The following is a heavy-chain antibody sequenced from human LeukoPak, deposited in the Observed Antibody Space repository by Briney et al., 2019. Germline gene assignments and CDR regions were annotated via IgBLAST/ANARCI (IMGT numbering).Heavy chain of an antibody. CDR3: AREPVLRFLEWLPWGYFDY. J-gene: IGHJ4*02. D-gene: IGHD3-3*01. V-gene: IGHV3-48*01. CDR1: GFTFSSYS. CDR2: ISSSSSTI. Sequence: GGSLRLSCAASGFTFSSYSMNWVRQAPGKGLEWVSYISSSSSTIYYADSVKGRFTISRDNAKNSLYLQMNSLRAEDTAVYYCAREPVLRFLEWLPWGYFDYWGQGTLVTVSS.